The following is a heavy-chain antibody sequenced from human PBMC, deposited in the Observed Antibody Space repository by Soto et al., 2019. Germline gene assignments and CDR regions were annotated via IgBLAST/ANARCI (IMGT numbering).Heavy chain of an antibody. CDR3: ARDLNLGSFDY. CDR1: GFIFSRYF. V-gene: IGHV3-48*01. CDR2: ISSSSSTI. Sequence: GGSLRLSCAASGFIFSRYFMHWVRQAPGKGLEWVSYISSSSSTIYYADSVKGRFTISRDNAKNSLYLQMNSLRAEDTAVYYCARDLNLGSFDYWGQGTLVTVSS. J-gene: IGHJ4*02.